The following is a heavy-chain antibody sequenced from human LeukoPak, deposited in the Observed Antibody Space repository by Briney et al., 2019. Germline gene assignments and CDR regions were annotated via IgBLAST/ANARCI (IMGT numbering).Heavy chain of an antibody. V-gene: IGHV3-30*02. D-gene: IGHD1-14*01. CDR1: GFTFSSYG. Sequence: GGSLRLSCAASGFTFSSYGIHWVRQAPGKGLEWVAFIWYDRSNTYYADSVKGRFTISRDNSKNTRYLQMNGLRAEDTAVYYCAKDLTLIPGWGQGTLVTVSS. CDR2: IWYDRSNT. J-gene: IGHJ4*02. CDR3: AKDLTLIPG.